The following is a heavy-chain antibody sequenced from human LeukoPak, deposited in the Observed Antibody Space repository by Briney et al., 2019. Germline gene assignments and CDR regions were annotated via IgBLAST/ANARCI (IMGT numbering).Heavy chain of an antibody. CDR2: INQDGSGR. V-gene: IGHV3-7*01. D-gene: IGHD4-17*01. Sequence: GCLRLSCVASGFTFSTYWMSWVRQAPGKGLEWVANINQDGSGRYHVDSVKGRITISRDNAKNSLYLQMNSLRAEDTAVYYCARDPDYGDPGPFWDYWGQGTLVTVSS. CDR1: GFTFSTYW. J-gene: IGHJ4*02. CDR3: ARDPDYGDPGPFWDY.